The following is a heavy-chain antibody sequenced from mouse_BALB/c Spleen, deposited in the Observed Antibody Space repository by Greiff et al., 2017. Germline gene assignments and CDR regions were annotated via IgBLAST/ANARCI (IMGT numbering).Heavy chain of an antibody. CDR3: ARERGYYGSSYVTYWYFDV. CDR2: ISSGSSTI. Sequence: EVQVVESGGGLVQPGGSRKLSCAASGFTFSSFGMHWVRQAPEKGLEWVAYISSGSSTIYYADTVKGRFTISRDNPKNTLFLQMTSLRSEDTAMYYCARERGYYGSSYVTYWYFDVWGAGTTVTVSS. CDR1: GFTFSSFG. V-gene: IGHV5-17*02. J-gene: IGHJ1*01. D-gene: IGHD1-1*01.